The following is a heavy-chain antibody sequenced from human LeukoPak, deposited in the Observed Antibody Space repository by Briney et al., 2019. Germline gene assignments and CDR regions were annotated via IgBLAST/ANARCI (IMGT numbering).Heavy chain of an antibody. D-gene: IGHD6-19*01. CDR3: ARDKTEQWLVLEAFDI. V-gene: IGHV3-21*01. Sequence: GGSPRLSCAASGFTFSSYSMNWVRQTPGKGLEWVSSISATSSYIYYADSARGRFTISRDNAKNSLYLQMNSLRAEDTAVYYCARDKTEQWLVLEAFDIWGQGTVVTVSS. CDR2: ISATSSYI. CDR1: GFTFSSYS. J-gene: IGHJ3*02.